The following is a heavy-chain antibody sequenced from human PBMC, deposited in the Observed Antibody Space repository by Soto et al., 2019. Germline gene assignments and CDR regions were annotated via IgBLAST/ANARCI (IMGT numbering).Heavy chain of an antibody. CDR2: IIPIFGTA. V-gene: IGHV1-69*06. J-gene: IGHJ6*02. D-gene: IGHD4-17*01. CDR3: ARDLVTTDYYYYGMDV. Sequence: ASVKVSCKASGGNFSSYAISWVRQAPGQGLEWMGGIIPIFGTANYAQKFQGRVTITADKSTSTAYMELSSLRSEDTAVYYCARDLVTTDYYYYGMDVWGQGTTVTVSS. CDR1: GGNFSSYA.